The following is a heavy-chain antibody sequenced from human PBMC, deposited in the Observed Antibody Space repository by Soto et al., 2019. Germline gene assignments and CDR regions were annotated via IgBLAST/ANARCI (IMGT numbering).Heavy chain of an antibody. J-gene: IGHJ4*02. CDR3: AKDWWYCSSTSCYNPRQLDY. V-gene: IGHV3-23*01. CDR1: GFIFRSYA. CDR2: ISGSGDST. Sequence: EVQVLESGGGLVQPGGSLRLSCGASGFIFRSYAMTWVRQAPGKGLEWVSTISGSGDSTYYADSVKGRFTISRDNPRNTLYLQMNSLRAEDTAIYYCAKDWWYCSSTSCYNPRQLDYWGQGTLVTVSS. D-gene: IGHD2-2*02.